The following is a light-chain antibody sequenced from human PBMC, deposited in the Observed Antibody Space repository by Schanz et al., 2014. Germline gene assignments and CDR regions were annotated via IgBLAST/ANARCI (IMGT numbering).Light chain of an antibody. J-gene: IGKJ4*01. CDR3: QQRSNWLT. V-gene: IGKV1-39*01. CDR2: TTS. CDR1: QSISNY. Sequence: DIQMTQSPSPLSASVGDRVTITCRASQSISNYLNWYQQKPGRAPKLLIYTTSNLHGGTPSRFSGTGYGTDFTLTISSLEPEDFAVYYCQQRSNWLTFGGGTKVEIK.